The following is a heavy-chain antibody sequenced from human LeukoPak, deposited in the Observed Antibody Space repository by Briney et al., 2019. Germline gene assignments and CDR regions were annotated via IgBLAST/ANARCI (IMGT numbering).Heavy chain of an antibody. J-gene: IGHJ4*02. D-gene: IGHD4-17*01. V-gene: IGHV3-74*01. CDR1: GFTFSSYW. CDR2: IKIDGSGT. Sequence: GGSLRLSCVASGFTFSSYWMHWVRQAPGKGLVWVSRIKIDGSGTGYADSVKGRFTISRDNAKNTLDLQMNSLRADDTAVYYCARDSTVSDFDYWGQGTLVTVSS. CDR3: ARDSTVSDFDY.